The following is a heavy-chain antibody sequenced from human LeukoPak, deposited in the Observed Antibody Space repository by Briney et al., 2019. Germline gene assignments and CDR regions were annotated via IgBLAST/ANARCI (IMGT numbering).Heavy chain of an antibody. CDR2: ISSSSSYI. V-gene: IGHV3-21*01. J-gene: IGHJ4*02. CDR3: ASSGWYISPYYFDY. Sequence: PGGSLRLSCAASGFTFSSYSMNWVPPAPGKGLEWVSSISSSSSYIYHADSVKGRFTISRDNAKNSLFLQMNSLRAEDTAVYYCASSGWYISPYYFDYWGQGTLVTVSS. CDR1: GFTFSSYS. D-gene: IGHD6-19*01.